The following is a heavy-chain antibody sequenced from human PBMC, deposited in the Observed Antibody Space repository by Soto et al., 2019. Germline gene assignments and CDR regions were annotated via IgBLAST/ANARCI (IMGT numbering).Heavy chain of an antibody. CDR2: ISGGGGST. J-gene: IGHJ4*02. D-gene: IGHD1-26*01. CDR3: AKDGRRWDLPADY. Sequence: EVQLLESGGGLVQPGGSLRLSCAASGFTFISYAMSWVRQAPGKGLEWVSAISGGGGSTYYADSVKGRFTISRDNSKNTLYLQMNSLRAEDTAVYYCAKDGRRWDLPADYWGQGALVTVSS. CDR1: GFTFISYA. V-gene: IGHV3-23*01.